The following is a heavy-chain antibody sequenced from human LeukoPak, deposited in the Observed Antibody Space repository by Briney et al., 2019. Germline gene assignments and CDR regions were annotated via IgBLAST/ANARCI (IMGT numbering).Heavy chain of an antibody. J-gene: IGHJ4*02. CDR1: GGSISSSSYY. CDR3: ARWQQLDDY. Sequence: SETLSLTCTVSGGSISSSSYYWGWIRQPPGKGLEWIGSIYYSGSTYYNPSLKSRVTISVDTSKNQFSLKLSSVTAADTAVYYCARWQQLDDYWGQGTLVTVSS. CDR2: IYYSGST. V-gene: IGHV4-39*01. D-gene: IGHD6-13*01.